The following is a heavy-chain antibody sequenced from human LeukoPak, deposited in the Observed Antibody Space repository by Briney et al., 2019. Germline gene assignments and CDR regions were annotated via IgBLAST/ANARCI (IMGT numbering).Heavy chain of an antibody. J-gene: IGHJ5*02. D-gene: IGHD4-17*01. CDR2: IYSGGST. V-gene: IGHV3-66*01. CDR1: GFTFSSYD. CDR3: ARELTTVTTHNWFDP. Sequence: GGSLRLSCAASGFTFSSYDMNWVRRAPGKGLEWVSGIYSGGSTYYADSVKGRFTISRDNSKNTLYLQMNSLRAEDTAVYYCARELTTVTTHNWFDPWGQGTLVTVSS.